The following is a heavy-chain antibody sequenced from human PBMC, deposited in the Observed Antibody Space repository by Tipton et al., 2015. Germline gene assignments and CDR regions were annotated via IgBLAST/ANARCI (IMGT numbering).Heavy chain of an antibody. CDR2: IYTSGRT. CDR1: GGSISNYY. Sequence: TLSLTCTVSGGSISNYYWSWIRQPAGKGREWIGRIYTSGRTKYTPSLKSRVTMSLDTSKNQFSLRLSSVTAADTAVYYCARMDILGNWFDPWGQGTLVTVSS. D-gene: IGHD2-2*03. V-gene: IGHV4-4*07. CDR3: ARMDILGNWFDP. J-gene: IGHJ5*02.